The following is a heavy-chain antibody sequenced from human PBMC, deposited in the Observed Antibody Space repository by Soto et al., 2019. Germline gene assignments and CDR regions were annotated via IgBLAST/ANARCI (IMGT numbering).Heavy chain of an antibody. CDR2: IYYSGST. V-gene: IGHV4-59*08. J-gene: IGHJ6*02. Sequence: PSETLSLTCTVSGGSISSYYWSWIRQPPGKGLEWIAYIYYSGSTNYNPSLKSRVTISVDTSKNQFSLKLTSVTAADTAVYYCARHAYYYSAMDVWGQGTTVTVSS. CDR1: GGSISSYY. CDR3: ARHAYYYSAMDV.